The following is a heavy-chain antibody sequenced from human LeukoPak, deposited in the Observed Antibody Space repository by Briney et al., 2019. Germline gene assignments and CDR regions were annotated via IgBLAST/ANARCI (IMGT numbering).Heavy chain of an antibody. CDR1: GGSVSSGSYY. CDR3: ARATPIAPDY. D-gene: IGHD6-13*01. V-gene: IGHV4-61*01. Sequence: SETLSLTCTVSGGSVSSGSYYWGWLRQPPGTGLEWIGYIYYSGSTNYNPSLESRVTISVDTSKNQFSLKLSSVTAADTAVYFCARATPIAPDYWGQGTLVTVSS. J-gene: IGHJ4*02. CDR2: IYYSGST.